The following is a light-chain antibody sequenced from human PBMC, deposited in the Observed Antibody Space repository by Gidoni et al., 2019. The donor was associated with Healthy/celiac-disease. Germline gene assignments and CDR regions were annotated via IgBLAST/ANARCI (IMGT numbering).Light chain of an antibody. V-gene: IGKV1-27*01. Sequence: DIQIPQPPSSLSASVGDRVTITCRASQGISNYLAWYQQNPGKVPKLLIYAASTLQSGVPSRFSGSGSGTDFTLTISSLQPEDVATYYCQKYNSAPRTFGQGTKLEIK. CDR2: AAS. CDR3: QKYNSAPRT. J-gene: IGKJ2*02. CDR1: QGISNY.